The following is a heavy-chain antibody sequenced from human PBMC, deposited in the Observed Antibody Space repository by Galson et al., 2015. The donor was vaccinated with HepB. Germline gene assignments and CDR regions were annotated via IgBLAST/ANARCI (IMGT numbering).Heavy chain of an antibody. CDR3: ARGYYDILTGYYGVFSTIDY. D-gene: IGHD3-9*01. V-gene: IGHV1-8*01. CDR2: MNPNSGNT. Sequence: SVKVSCKASGYTFTSYDINWVRQATGQGLEWMGWMNPNSGNTGYAQKFQGRVTMTRNTSISTAYMELSSLRSEDTAVYYCARGYYDILTGYYGVFSTIDYWGQGTLVTVSS. J-gene: IGHJ4*02. CDR1: GYTFTSYD.